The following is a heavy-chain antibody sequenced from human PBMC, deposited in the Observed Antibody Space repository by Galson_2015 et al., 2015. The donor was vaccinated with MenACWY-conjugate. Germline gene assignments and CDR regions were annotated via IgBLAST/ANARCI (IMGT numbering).Heavy chain of an antibody. D-gene: IGHD3-10*01. J-gene: IGHJ2*01. CDR2: ISNTGGLT. Sequence: SLRLSCAASGFPFSNHGMSWVHQAPGKGLEWVSSISNTGGLTYYADSVRGRFTSSRDNFKNTLYLQLNSLSAGDTAMYYCAKIGKTGNWYFDLWGRGTLVTVSS. CDR3: AKIGKTGNWYFDL. CDR1: GFPFSNHG. V-gene: IGHV3-23*01.